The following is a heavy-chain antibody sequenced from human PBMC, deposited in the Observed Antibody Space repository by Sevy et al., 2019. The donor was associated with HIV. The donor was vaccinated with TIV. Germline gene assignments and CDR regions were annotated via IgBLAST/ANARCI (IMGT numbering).Heavy chain of an antibody. CDR3: AGGGPFLSDQWYYFDY. D-gene: IGHD2-8*01. CDR2: VFYTGNT. Sequence: SGTLSLTCTVSGGSISNYCWSWIRQPPGNALQWIGYVFYTGNTNYNPSLKGRVTISVDTSKTQLSMMLNSVTAADTAVYYCAGGGPFLSDQWYYFDYWGQGTLVTVSS. CDR1: GGSISNYC. V-gene: IGHV4-59*01. J-gene: IGHJ4*02.